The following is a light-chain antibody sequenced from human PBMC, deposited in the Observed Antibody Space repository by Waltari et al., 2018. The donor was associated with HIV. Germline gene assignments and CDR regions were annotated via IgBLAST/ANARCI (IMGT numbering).Light chain of an antibody. CDR1: NIGDKS. V-gene: IGLV3-21*04. CDR2: YDT. J-gene: IGLJ1*01. CDR3: QVWDTTTDQYV. Sequence: YALTQPPSVSVAPGRTARIACEGNNIGDKSVHWYQQKPGQAPILVIYYDTDRPSGIPERFSGSNAGNTACLIISRVEAGDEAEYYCQVWDTTTDQYVVGTGTKVNV.